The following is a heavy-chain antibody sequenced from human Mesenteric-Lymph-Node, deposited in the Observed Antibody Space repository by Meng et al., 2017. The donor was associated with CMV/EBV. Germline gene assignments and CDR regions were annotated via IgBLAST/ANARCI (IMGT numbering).Heavy chain of an antibody. CDR3: AVSDQSGSGSYYAY. J-gene: IGHJ4*02. D-gene: IGHD3-10*01. CDR1: GYSFASYG. CDR2: IRSFSDKT. V-gene: IGHV1-18*01. Sequence: ASGYSFASYGITWVRRARGRGLEWMGWIRSFSDKTDYEANFQRRVTMTTDTHTSTTYMELRSMRSDDATVYYCAVSDQSGSGSYYAYWGQGTLVTVSS.